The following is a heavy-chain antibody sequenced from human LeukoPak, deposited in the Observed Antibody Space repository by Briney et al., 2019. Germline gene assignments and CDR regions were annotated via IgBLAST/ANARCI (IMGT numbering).Heavy chain of an antibody. V-gene: IGHV3-74*01. CDR3: ARDVGGAGSH. CDR2: INEHGSIT. Sequence: PGESLRLSCAASGFTFSSYWMHWVRQAPGEELVWVSRINEHGSITDYADSVKDRFTISRDNAKNTLYLHMNSLRAEDTAMYYCARDVGGAGSHWGQGTLVTVSS. J-gene: IGHJ4*02. CDR1: GFTFSSYW. D-gene: IGHD3-10*01.